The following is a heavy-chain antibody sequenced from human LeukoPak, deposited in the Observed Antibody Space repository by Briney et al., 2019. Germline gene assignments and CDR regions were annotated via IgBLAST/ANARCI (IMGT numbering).Heavy chain of an antibody. CDR2: MSGSGGST. V-gene: IGHV3-23*01. CDR1: GFTFSSYA. J-gene: IGHJ4*02. D-gene: IGHD3-10*01. Sequence: PGGSLRLSCAASGFTFSSYAMSWVRQAPGKGLEWVSAMSGSGGSTYYADSVKGRFTISRDNSKNTLYLQMNSLRAEDTAVYYCAKDRSELLWFGELPEHDYWGQGTLVTVSS. CDR3: AKDRSELLWFGELPEHDY.